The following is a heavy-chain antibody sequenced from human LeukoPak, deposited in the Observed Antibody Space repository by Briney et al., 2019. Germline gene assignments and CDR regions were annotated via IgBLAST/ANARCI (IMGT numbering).Heavy chain of an antibody. CDR2: IIPILGIA. CDR3: ARAPRYDFWSGYYDY. V-gene: IGHV1-69*04. CDR1: GGTFSSYA. D-gene: IGHD3-3*01. Sequence: SVKVSCKASGGTFSSYAISWVRQAPGQGLEWMGRIIPILGIANYAQKFQGRVTITADKSTSTAYMELSSLRSEDTAVYYCARAPRYDFWSGYYDYWGQGTLVTVSS. J-gene: IGHJ4*02.